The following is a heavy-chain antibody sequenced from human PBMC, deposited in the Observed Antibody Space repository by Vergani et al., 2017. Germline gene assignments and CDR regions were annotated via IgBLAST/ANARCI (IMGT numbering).Heavy chain of an antibody. J-gene: IGHJ4*02. CDR2: IAPDGSGS. CDR3: VRDNNVLELDY. CDR1: GFTFSSRW. D-gene: IGHD1-1*01. V-gene: IGHV3-74*01. Sequence: EVQLLESGGGLVQPGGSLRLSCEVSGFTFSSRWIHWVRQAPGKGLVWVARIAPDGSGSVHADSVKGRFTISRDNAKNTVFLQMYSLTAENTAVYYCVRDNNVLELDYWGQETLVTVSS.